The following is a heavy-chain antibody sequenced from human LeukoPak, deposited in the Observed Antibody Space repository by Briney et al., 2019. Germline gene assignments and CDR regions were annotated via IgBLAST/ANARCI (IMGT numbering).Heavy chain of an antibody. CDR2: INHSGST. J-gene: IGHJ4*02. CDR3: ARGLPRGGSSWSRHYFDY. D-gene: IGHD6-13*01. V-gene: IGHV4-34*01. Sequence: SETLSLTCAVYGGSFSGYYRSWIRQPPGKGLEWIGEINHSGSTNYNPSLKSRVTISVDTSKNQFSLKLSSVTAADTAVYYCARGLPRGGSSWSRHYFDYWGQGTLVTVSS. CDR1: GGSFSGYY.